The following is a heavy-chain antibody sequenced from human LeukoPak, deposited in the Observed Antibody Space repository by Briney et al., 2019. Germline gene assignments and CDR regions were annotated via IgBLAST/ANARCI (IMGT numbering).Heavy chain of an antibody. CDR2: IYPGDSDT. J-gene: IGHJ4*02. CDR1: GYRFTSYW. D-gene: IGHD3-10*01. V-gene: IGHV5-51*01. CDR3: ARFYYGSGSYHFDY. Sequence: GESPKISRQGSGYRFTSYWIGWVRQMPGKGLEGVGIIYPGDSDTRYSPSFQGQVTISADKTISTAYLQWSSLKASDTAMYYCARFYYGSGSYHFDYWGQGTLVTVSS.